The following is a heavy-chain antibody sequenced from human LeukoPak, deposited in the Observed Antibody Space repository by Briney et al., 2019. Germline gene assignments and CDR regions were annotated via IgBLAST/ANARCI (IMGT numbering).Heavy chain of an antibody. D-gene: IGHD5-12*01. J-gene: IGHJ6*02. CDR3: ARGSGWLQLNYYGMDV. Sequence: SETLSLTCAVSGGSISGYYWSWIRQPPGKGLEWIGEINHSGATNYNPSLKSRVTISVDTSKNQFSLKLSSVTAADTAVYYCARGSGWLQLNYYGMDVWGQGTTVTVSS. V-gene: IGHV4-34*01. CDR2: INHSGAT. CDR1: GGSISGYY.